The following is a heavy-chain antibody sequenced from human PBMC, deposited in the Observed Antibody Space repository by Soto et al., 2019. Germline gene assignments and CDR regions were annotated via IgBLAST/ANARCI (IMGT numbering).Heavy chain of an antibody. J-gene: IGHJ4*02. D-gene: IGHD2-8*02. CDR1: GGSFSGYY. V-gene: IGHV4-34*01. Sequence: QVQLQQWGAGLLKPSETLSLTCAVYGGSFSGYYWTWIRQPPGPGLEWIGEINHSGSTNYNPSLKRRVTISVDTSKNRFSLKLTSVTAADTAVYYCARDKITGLFDYWGQGTLVTVSS. CDR2: INHSGST. CDR3: ARDKITGLFDY.